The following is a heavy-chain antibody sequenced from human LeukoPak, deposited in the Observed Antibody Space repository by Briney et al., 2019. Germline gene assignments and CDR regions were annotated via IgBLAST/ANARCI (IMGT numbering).Heavy chain of an antibody. D-gene: IGHD6-25*01. CDR1: GFTFSNYV. CDR2: TTGGGDQK. V-gene: IGHV3-23*01. Sequence: GGSLRLSCAASGFTFSNYVIGWVPQAPGKGLELVSSTTGGGDQKYQADPVRGRFHISRDSSNNTLSLQINSLRAEDTAVYYCARGSGSGWPLDRWGQGALVTVSS. J-gene: IGHJ5*02. CDR3: ARGSGSGWPLDR.